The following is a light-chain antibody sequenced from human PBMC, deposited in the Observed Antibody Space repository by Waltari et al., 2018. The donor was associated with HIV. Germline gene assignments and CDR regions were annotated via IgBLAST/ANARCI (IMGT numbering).Light chain of an antibody. CDR2: SSN. CDR3: AAWDDRLNGWV. J-gene: IGLJ3*02. V-gene: IGLV1-44*01. CDR1: SSNIGINT. Sequence: QSVLTQPPSASGTHGQRVTLSCSGSSSNIGINTVNWYQHLPGTAPNLLIYSSNQRPSGVPDRFSGSKSGTSASLAISGLQSEDEADYYCAAWDDRLNGWVFGGGTKLTVL.